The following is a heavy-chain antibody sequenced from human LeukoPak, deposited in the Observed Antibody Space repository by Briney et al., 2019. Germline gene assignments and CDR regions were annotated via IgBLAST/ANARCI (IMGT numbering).Heavy chain of an antibody. D-gene: IGHD1-26*01. Sequence: SETLSLTCTVSGGSISSHYWSWIRQPPGKGLEWIGYIYYSGSTNYNPSLKSRVTISVDTSKNQFSLKLSSVTAADTAVYYCATFPNSGSPMKGRDSGPFDYWGQGTLVTVSS. CDR2: IYYSGST. CDR1: GGSISSHY. J-gene: IGHJ4*02. V-gene: IGHV4-59*11. CDR3: ATFPNSGSPMKGRDSGPFDY.